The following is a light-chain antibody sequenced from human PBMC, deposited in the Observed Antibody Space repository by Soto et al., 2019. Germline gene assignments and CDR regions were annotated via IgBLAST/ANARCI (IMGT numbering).Light chain of an antibody. CDR3: SSYAGSNNFVV. Sequence: QSALTQPPSASGSPGQSVTISCTGTNSDVGGYNYVSWYQQHPGKAPKLMIYELNKRPSGVPDRFSGSKSGNMASLTVSGLQAEDEADYYCSSYAGSNNFVVFGGGTKVTVL. CDR2: ELN. CDR1: NSDVGGYNY. J-gene: IGLJ2*01. V-gene: IGLV2-8*01.